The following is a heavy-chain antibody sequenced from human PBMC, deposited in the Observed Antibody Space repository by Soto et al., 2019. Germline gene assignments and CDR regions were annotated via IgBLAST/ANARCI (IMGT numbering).Heavy chain of an antibody. CDR1: GYTLTELS. CDR2: FDPEDGET. Sequence: ASVKVSCKVSGYTLTELSMHWVRQAPGKGLEWMGGFDPEDGETIYAQKFQGRVTMTEDTSTDTAYMELSSLRSEDTAVYYCAKSPNPGSATPSYYGMDVWGLGTTDTSP. D-gene: IGHD2-15*01. CDR3: AKSPNPGSATPSYYGMDV. V-gene: IGHV1-24*01. J-gene: IGHJ6*02.